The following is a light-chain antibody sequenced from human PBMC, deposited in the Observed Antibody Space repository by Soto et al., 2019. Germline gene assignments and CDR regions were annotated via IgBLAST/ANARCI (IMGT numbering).Light chain of an antibody. CDR3: CSYAGSYTLV. J-gene: IGLJ2*01. Sequence: QSALTKPRSVSGSPGQSVTISCTGTSSDVGGYNYVSWYQPHPGKAPKLMIYDVSKRPSGVPDRFSGSKSGNTASLTISGLQAEDAADYYCCSYAGSYTLVFGGGTKLTVL. V-gene: IGLV2-11*01. CDR1: SSDVGGYNY. CDR2: DVS.